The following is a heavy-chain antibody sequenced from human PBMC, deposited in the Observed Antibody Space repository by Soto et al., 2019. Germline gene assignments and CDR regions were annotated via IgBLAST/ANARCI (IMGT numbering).Heavy chain of an antibody. D-gene: IGHD3-3*01. J-gene: IGHJ4*02. Sequence: ASVRVSCKASGYTFTSYAISWVRQAPGQGLEWVGWISAYNGNTNYAQKLQGRVTMTTDTSTSTAYMELRSLRSDDTAVYYCARDRLTIFGVVTSDYWGQGTLVTVSS. CDR3: ARDRLTIFGVVTSDY. V-gene: IGHV1-18*01. CDR2: ISAYNGNT. CDR1: GYTFTSYA.